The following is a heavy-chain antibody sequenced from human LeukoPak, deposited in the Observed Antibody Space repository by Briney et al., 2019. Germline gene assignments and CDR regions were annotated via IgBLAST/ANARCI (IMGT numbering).Heavy chain of an antibody. CDR2: VYYSGNT. V-gene: IGHV4-39*07. CDR1: GDSISSSSYF. Sequence: SETLSLTCTVSGDSISSSSYFWGWIRQPPGKGLEWIASVYYSGNTYYNPSLKSRFTISIDTSMNQFSLRLSSVTAADTAVYYCARVARYGGYTQYFQPWGQGTLVTVSS. D-gene: IGHD4-23*01. CDR3: ARVARYGGYTQYFQP. J-gene: IGHJ1*01.